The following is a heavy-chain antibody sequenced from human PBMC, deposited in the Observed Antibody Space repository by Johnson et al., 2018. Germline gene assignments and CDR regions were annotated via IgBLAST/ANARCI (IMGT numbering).Heavy chain of an antibody. V-gene: IGHV3-9*01. Sequence: VQLVQSGGGLVQXGRSLRLSCAASGFTFDDYAMHWVRQAPGKGLEWVSGIGWNSGSIHYADSVKGRFPISRDSAKNSLYLQMNSLRTEDTALYYCARGGYSSPERFQHWGRGTLVTVSS. CDR2: IGWNSGSI. J-gene: IGHJ1*01. CDR1: GFTFDDYA. D-gene: IGHD5-12*01. CDR3: ARGGYSSPERFQH.